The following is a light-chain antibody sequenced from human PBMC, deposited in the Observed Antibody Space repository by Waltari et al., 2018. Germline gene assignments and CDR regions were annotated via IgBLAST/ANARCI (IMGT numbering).Light chain of an antibody. Sequence: DIRLTQSPSTLSASAGDRLIISCRARHRIRKWLDWYQQKPGKAPKLLIYEASTLQSGVPARFSGTGSGTDFTLTISSLQPDDVATYYCQQYKSYSLLTFGGGTKVEIK. CDR3: QQYKSYSLLT. CDR1: HRIRKW. J-gene: IGKJ4*01. CDR2: EAS. V-gene: IGKV1-5*01.